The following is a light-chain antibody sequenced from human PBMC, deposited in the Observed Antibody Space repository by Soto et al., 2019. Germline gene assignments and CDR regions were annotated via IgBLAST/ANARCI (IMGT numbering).Light chain of an antibody. CDR3: AAWDDSLNGYV. CDR1: SSNIGSNT. J-gene: IGLJ1*01. Sequence: VLTHPPSASGPPGQRVTISCSGSSSNIGSNTVNWFQQLPGTAPKLLIYSNNPRPSGVPDRSSGSKSGTSASLAISGLQSEDEADYYCAAWDDSLNGYVFGTGTKVTVL. V-gene: IGLV1-44*01. CDR2: SNN.